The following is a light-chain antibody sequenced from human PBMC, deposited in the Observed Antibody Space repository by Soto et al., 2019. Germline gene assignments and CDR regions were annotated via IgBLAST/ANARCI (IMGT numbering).Light chain of an antibody. V-gene: IGLV1-40*01. CDR3: QSYDSSLSAPYV. J-gene: IGLJ1*01. CDR1: SSNIGAHSD. Sequence: QLVLTQPPSVSGAPGQRITISCTGSSSNIGAHSDVYWYQHLPGTAPKLLIYDNNNRPSGVPDRFSGSKSGTSASLAITGLQADDEADYYCQSYDSSLSAPYVFGTGTKLTVL. CDR2: DNN.